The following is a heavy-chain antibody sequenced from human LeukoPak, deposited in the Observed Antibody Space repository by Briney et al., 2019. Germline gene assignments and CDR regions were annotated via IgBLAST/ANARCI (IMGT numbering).Heavy chain of an antibody. J-gene: IGHJ4*02. V-gene: IGHV4-34*01. D-gene: IGHD1-1*01. CDR3: ARLRLEPLFYFDY. Sequence: SETLSLTCAVYGGSFSGYYWSWIRQPPGKGLEWIGSIYYSGSTYYNPSLKSRVTISVDTSKNQFSLKLSSVTAADTAVYYCARLRLEPLFYFDYWGQGTLVTVSS. CDR1: GGSFSGYY. CDR2: IYYSGST.